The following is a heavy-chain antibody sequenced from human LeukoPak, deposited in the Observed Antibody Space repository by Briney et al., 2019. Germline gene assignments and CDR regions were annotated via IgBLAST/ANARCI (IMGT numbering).Heavy chain of an antibody. V-gene: IGHV3-21*04. CDR2: ISSSSSYI. Sequence: GGSLRLSCAASGFTFSSYSMNWVRQAPGKGLEWVSSISSSSSYIYYADSVKGRFTISRDNAKNSLYLQMNSLRVEDTAVFYCARDQYDTWSRRGNFDSWGQGTLVIVSS. CDR1: GFTFSSYS. J-gene: IGHJ4*02. D-gene: IGHD3-3*01. CDR3: ARDQYDTWSRRGNFDS.